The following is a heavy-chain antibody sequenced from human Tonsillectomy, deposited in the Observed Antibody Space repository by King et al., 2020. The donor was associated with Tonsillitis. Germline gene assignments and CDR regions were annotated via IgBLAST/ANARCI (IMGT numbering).Heavy chain of an antibody. CDR3: AKGTGPVGGSFDY. Sequence: VQLVESGGGVVQPGRSLRLSCAASGFTFSTYGMHWVRQAPGKGLEWVGLISNDGSDKYYADSVKGRFTFSRDNSKNTLYLQMNSLTTEDTAVYYCAKGTGPVGGSFDYWGQGTLVTVSS. V-gene: IGHV3-30*18. J-gene: IGHJ4*02. D-gene: IGHD1-26*01. CDR2: ISNDGSDK. CDR1: GFTFSTYG.